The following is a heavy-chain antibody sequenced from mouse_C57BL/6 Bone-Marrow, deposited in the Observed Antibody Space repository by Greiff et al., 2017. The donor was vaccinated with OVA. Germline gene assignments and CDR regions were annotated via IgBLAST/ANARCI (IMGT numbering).Heavy chain of an antibody. J-gene: IGHJ1*03. V-gene: IGHV6-3*01. CDR2: IRLKSDNYAT. Sequence: EVKLVESGGGLVQPGGSLKLSCVASGFTFSNYWMNWVRQSPEKGLEWVAQIRLKSDNYATHYAESVKGRFTISRDDSKSSVYLQMNNLRAEDTGIYYCTGGITTVVASYWYFDVWGTGTTVTVSS. D-gene: IGHD1-1*01. CDR1: GFTFSNYW. CDR3: TGGITTVVASYWYFDV.